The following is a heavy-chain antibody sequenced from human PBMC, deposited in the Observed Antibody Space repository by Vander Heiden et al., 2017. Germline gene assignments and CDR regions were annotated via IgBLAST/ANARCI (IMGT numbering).Heavy chain of an antibody. V-gene: IGHV3-73*01. Sequence: EVQLVESGGGLVQPGGSLKLSCAASGFTFSDSAIHWVRQASGKGLEWVGRIRSKGESYATAEAASVKGRFTISRDDAKNTAYMQMNRMKTEDTAVYYFARRVPDYGMDVWGQGTTVTVYS. CDR1: GFTFSDSA. J-gene: IGHJ6*02. CDR2: IRSKGESYAT. CDR3: ARRVPDYGMDV.